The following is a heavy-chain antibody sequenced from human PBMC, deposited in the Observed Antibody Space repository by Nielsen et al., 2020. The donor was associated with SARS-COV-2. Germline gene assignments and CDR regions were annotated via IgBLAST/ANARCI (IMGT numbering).Heavy chain of an antibody. V-gene: IGHV3-30*18. J-gene: IGHJ6*03. CDR3: AKDARYCSSTSCYPGASDYYYYYYMDV. CDR2: ISYDGSNK. Sequence: VRQAPGKGLEWVAVISYDGSNKYYADSVKGRFTTSRDNSKNTLYLQMNSLRAEDTAVYYCAKDARYCSSTSCYPGASDYYYYYYMDVWGKGTTVTVSS. D-gene: IGHD2-2*01.